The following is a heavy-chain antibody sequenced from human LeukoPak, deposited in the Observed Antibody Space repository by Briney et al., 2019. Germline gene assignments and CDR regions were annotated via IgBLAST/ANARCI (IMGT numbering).Heavy chain of an antibody. Sequence: GGSLRLSCAASGFTVSTDYMSWVRQAPGKGLEWVSIIYTGDATHYTDSEKGRFTISRDDSKNTLFLQMNSLRSEDTAVYYCVRVEMATKIFEFWGQGTLVTVSS. J-gene: IGHJ4*01. D-gene: IGHD5-24*01. CDR1: GFTVSTDY. V-gene: IGHV3-53*05. CDR2: IYTGDAT. CDR3: VRVEMATKIFEF.